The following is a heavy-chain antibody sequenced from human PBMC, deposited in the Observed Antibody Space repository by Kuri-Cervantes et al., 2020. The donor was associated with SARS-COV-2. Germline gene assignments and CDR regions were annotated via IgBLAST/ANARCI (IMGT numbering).Heavy chain of an antibody. Sequence: SETLSLTCTVSGGSISSGDYYWSWIRQPPGKGLEWIGYIYYSGSTYYNPSPKSRVTISVDTSKNQFSLKLSSVTATDTAVYYCARGGGGYCSSTSCYYYYYGMDVWGQGTTVTVSS. CDR3: ARGGGGYCSSTSCYYYYYGMDV. CDR1: GGSISSGDYY. D-gene: IGHD2-2*01. CDR2: IYYSGST. V-gene: IGHV4-30-4*01. J-gene: IGHJ6*02.